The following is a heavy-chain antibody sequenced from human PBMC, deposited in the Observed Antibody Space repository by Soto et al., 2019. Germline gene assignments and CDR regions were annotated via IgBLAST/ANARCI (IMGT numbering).Heavy chain of an antibody. V-gene: IGHV1-69*13. Sequence: ASVKVSCKASGGTFSSYAISWVRQAPGQGLEWMGGIIPIFGTANYAQKFQGRVTITADESTSTAYMELSSLRSEDTAVYYCATPIVRQGPKIYYYDSSGYSFDYWGQGTLVTVSS. CDR3: ATPIVRQGPKIYYYDSSGYSFDY. J-gene: IGHJ4*02. CDR1: GGTFSSYA. CDR2: IIPIFGTA. D-gene: IGHD3-22*01.